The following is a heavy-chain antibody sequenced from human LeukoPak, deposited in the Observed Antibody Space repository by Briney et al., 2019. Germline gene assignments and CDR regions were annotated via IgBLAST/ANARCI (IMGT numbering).Heavy chain of an antibody. CDR2: IYTSGST. D-gene: IGHD2-2*02. CDR1: GGSISSYY. J-gene: IGHJ6*03. Sequence: PPETLSLTCTVSGGSISSYYWSWIRQPAGKGLEWIGRIYTSGSTNYNPSLKSRVTMSVDTSKNQFSLKLSSVTAADTAVYYCARDLIVVVPAAIVGYMDVWGKGTTVTVSS. CDR3: ARDLIVVVPAAIVGYMDV. V-gene: IGHV4-4*07.